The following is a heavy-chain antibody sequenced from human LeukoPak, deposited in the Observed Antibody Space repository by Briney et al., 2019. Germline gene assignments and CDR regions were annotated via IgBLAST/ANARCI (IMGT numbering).Heavy chain of an antibody. D-gene: IGHD3-22*01. J-gene: IGHJ4*02. CDR3: ARDWRDYYDSSGYVAD. CDR2: IWYVGSNK. Sequence: GGSLRLSCAASGFTFSSYGMHWVRQAPGKGLEWVAVIWYVGSNKYYADSVKGRFTISRDNSKNTLYLQMNSLRAEDTAVYYCARDWRDYYDSSGYVADWGQGTLVTVSS. V-gene: IGHV3-33*01. CDR1: GFTFSSYG.